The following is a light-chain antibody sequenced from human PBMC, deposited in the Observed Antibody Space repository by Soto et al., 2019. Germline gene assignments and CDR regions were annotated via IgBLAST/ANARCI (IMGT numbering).Light chain of an antibody. CDR2: DAS. V-gene: IGKV3-15*01. Sequence: EIVMTQSPATLSVSPGDRATLSCRASQSVDNDLAWYQQKPGQPPRLLIYDASTRATGIPDRFSGSGSGTEFTLTINSLQSEDFAVYYCQKFDRWPWTFGQGTKVEIK. CDR3: QKFDRWPWT. CDR1: QSVDND. J-gene: IGKJ1*01.